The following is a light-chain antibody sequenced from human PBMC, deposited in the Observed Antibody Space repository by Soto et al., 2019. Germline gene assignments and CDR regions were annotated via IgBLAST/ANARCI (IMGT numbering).Light chain of an antibody. J-gene: IGKJ1*01. CDR3: QQYGHSPPRT. Sequence: EIVLTQAPGTLSLSLGERATLSCRASQSISGNYLAWYQQKPGQAPRLLISGASTRATGIPDRFSGSGSATDFTLTISGLEPEDFAVYYYQQYGHSPPRTFGQGTKVEIK. CDR1: QSISGNY. V-gene: IGKV3-20*01. CDR2: GAS.